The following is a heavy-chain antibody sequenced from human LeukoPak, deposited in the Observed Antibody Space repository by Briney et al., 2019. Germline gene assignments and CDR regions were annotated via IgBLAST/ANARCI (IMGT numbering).Heavy chain of an antibody. CDR2: ISGSGGST. Sequence: GGSLRLSCAASGFTFSSYAMSWVRQAPGKGPEWVSAISGSGGSTYYADSVKGRFTISRDNSKNTLYLQMNSLRAEDTAVYYCAKWSLLGYCSSTSCPGWGEIFDYWGQGTLVTVSS. CDR3: AKWSLLGYCSSTSCPGWGEIFDY. D-gene: IGHD2-2*01. CDR1: GFTFSSYA. V-gene: IGHV3-23*01. J-gene: IGHJ4*02.